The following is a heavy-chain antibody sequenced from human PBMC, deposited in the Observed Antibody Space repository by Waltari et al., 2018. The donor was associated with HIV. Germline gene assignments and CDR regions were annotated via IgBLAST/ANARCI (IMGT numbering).Heavy chain of an antibody. D-gene: IGHD1-26*01. J-gene: IGHJ6*02. Sequence: GGRTYSAASVKGRFIISRDNSENTLYLEMNSLRVEDTAVYYCARTTDSGSYLGYYAMDVWGQGTTVTVSS. CDR2: GGRT. V-gene: IGHV3-66*01. CDR3: ARTTDSGSYLGYYAMDV.